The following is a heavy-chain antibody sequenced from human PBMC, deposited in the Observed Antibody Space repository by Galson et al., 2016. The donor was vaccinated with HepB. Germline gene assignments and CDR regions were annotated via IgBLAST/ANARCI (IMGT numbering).Heavy chain of an antibody. CDR3: ARGIPQTYYFDY. CDR1: GFTFSTYV. Sequence: SLRLSCAGSGFTFSTYVMHWVRQAPGKGPQWVTVISNDGNIKTYADSVKGRFTISRDNSRNTVFLQMNSLGAEDTAVYYCARGIPQTYYFDYWGQGSLVTVSS. CDR2: ISNDGNIK. V-gene: IGHV3-30*12. D-gene: IGHD3-16*01. J-gene: IGHJ4*02.